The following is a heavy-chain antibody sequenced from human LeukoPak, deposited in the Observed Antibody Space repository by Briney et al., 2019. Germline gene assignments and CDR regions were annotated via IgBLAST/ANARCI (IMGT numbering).Heavy chain of an antibody. Sequence: PSETXSLTXXXXXXSIXSYYXXWIRQPPGKGLEWIGYIYYSGSTNYNPSLKSRVTISVDTSKNQFSLKLSSVTAADTAVYYCARVTKTYYYYMDVWGKGTTVTVSS. CDR2: IYYSGST. V-gene: IGHV4-59*01. D-gene: IGHD2-2*01. CDR3: ARVTKTYYYYMDV. J-gene: IGHJ6*03. CDR1: XXSIXSYY.